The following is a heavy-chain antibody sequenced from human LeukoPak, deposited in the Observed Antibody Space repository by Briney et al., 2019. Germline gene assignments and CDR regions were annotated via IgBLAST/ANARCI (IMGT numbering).Heavy chain of an antibody. CDR1: GGSISSSSYY. J-gene: IGHJ4*02. CDR3: ARPSIAARDFDY. V-gene: IGHV4-39*01. D-gene: IGHD6-6*01. CDR2: IYYSGNT. Sequence: PSETLSLTRTVSGGSISSSSYYWGWIRQPPGKGLEWIGSIYYSGNTYYNPSLKSRVTISVDTSKNQFSLKLSSVTAADTAVYYCARPSIAARDFDYWGQGTLVTVSS.